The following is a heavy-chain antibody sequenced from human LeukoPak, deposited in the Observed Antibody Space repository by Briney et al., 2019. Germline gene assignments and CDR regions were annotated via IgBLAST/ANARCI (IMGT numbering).Heavy chain of an antibody. CDR3: ASTGCSSTSCYQGGYYYYMDV. V-gene: IGHV4-59*01. D-gene: IGHD2-2*01. Sequence: SETLSLTCTVSRGSIVGYFWTWVRQPPGKGLEWIGYIYYSGSTNYNPSLKSRVTISVDTSKNQFSLKLSSVTAADTAVYYCASTGCSSTSCYQGGYYYYMDVWGKGTTVTVSS. CDR2: IYYSGST. J-gene: IGHJ6*03. CDR1: RGSIVGYF.